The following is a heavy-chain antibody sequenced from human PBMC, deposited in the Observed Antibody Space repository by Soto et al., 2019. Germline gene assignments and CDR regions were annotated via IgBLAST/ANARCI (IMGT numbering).Heavy chain of an antibody. V-gene: IGHV3-21*01. D-gene: IGHD4-17*01. CDR3: XKEADDYGDYRRAFDI. J-gene: IGHJ3*02. CDR1: GFTFSSYS. CDR2: ISTTSTFI. Sequence: EVQLVESGGGLVKPGGSLRLSCAASGFTFSSYSMNWVRQAPGKGLEWVSSISTTSTFIYYADSVKGRFTISRDNXXXXVXLXXXXXXXXXXXXXXXXKEADDYGDYRRAFDIWGQGTMVTVSS.